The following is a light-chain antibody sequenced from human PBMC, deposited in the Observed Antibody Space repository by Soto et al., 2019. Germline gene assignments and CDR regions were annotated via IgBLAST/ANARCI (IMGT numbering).Light chain of an antibody. CDR2: EVS. V-gene: IGLV2-14*01. CDR3: SSYTKVNTLVV. J-gene: IGLJ2*01. CDR1: SSDIGTYNY. Sequence: QSALTQPPSASGSPGQSVTISCTGTSSDIGTYNYVSWYQQHPGKAPRLMIYEVSNRPSGISNRFSGSKSGNTASLTISGLQAEDEADYFCSSYTKVNTLVVFGGGTKLTVL.